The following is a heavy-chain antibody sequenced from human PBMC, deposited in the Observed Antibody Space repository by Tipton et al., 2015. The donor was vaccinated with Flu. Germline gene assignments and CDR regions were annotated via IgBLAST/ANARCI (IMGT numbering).Heavy chain of an antibody. CDR3: ARRSHLYGDDGGGFDP. CDR1: GGSIGSPYC. CDR2: IYSSGST. D-gene: IGHD4-17*01. Sequence: TLSLTCSVSGGSIGSPYCWGWVRQPPGKGLEWIGYIYSSGSTYYSPSLRTRVTLSIDRSKNQFSLSLSSVTAADTAVYYCARRSHLYGDDGGGFDPWGQGTLVTVSS. V-gene: IGHV4-30-2*01. J-gene: IGHJ5*02.